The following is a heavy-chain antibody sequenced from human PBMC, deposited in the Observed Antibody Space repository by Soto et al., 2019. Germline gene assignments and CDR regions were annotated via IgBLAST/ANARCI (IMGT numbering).Heavy chain of an antibody. CDR3: AKENYDSSGYYPPFDY. Sequence: QVQLVESGGGVVQPGRSLRLSCAASGFTFSSYGMHWVRQAPGKGLEWVAVISYDGSNKYYADSVKGRFTISRDNSKNTLYLQMNSLRAEDTAVYYCAKENYDSSGYYPPFDYWGQGTLFTVSS. V-gene: IGHV3-30*18. D-gene: IGHD3-22*01. CDR2: ISYDGSNK. J-gene: IGHJ4*02. CDR1: GFTFSSYG.